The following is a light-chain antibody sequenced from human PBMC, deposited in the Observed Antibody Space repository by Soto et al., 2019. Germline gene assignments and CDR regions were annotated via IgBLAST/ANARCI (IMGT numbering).Light chain of an antibody. CDR1: RSVTSSY. V-gene: IGKV3-20*01. CDR2: GAS. CDR3: QQYGSSPT. Sequence: DIVMTQSPGTLSLSPGERATLSCRASRSVTSSYVAWYQQKPGQAPRLLIHGASRRATGIPDRFSGSGSGTDFTLYIRRLEPEDFAVYYCQQYGSSPTFGQGTKVEIE. J-gene: IGKJ1*01.